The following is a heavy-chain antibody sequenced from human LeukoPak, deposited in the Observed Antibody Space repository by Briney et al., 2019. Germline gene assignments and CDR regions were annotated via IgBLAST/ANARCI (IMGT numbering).Heavy chain of an antibody. D-gene: IGHD6-13*01. Sequence: GGSLRLSCAASGFTFSSYTMSWVRQAPGKGLEWVSAISGSGGSTYYADSVKGRFTISRDNSKNTLYLQMNSLRAEDTAVYYCAKRIAAVDAFDIWGQGTMVTVSS. CDR3: AKRIAAVDAFDI. V-gene: IGHV3-23*01. J-gene: IGHJ3*02. CDR2: ISGSGGST. CDR1: GFTFSSYT.